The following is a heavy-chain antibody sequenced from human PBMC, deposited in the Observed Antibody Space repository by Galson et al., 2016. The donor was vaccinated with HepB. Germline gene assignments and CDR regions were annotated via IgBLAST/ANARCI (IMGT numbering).Heavy chain of an antibody. CDR2: IYYSGST. Sequence: SETLSLTCTVSGGSISRYYWSWIRQPPGKGLEWIGQIYYSGSTDYNPSLKSRVTMSVDTSKNHFSLKVTSVTSADTAVYYCARGKYLDSSWGPFDFWGLGTLVTVSS. CDR1: GGSISRYY. D-gene: IGHD3-22*01. J-gene: IGHJ4*02. CDR3: ARGKYLDSSWGPFDF. V-gene: IGHV4-59*01.